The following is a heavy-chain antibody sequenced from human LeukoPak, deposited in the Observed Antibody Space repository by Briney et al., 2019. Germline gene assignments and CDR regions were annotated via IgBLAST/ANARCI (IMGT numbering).Heavy chain of an antibody. D-gene: IGHD5-18*01. V-gene: IGHV3-7*04. CDR2: IKQDGSEK. J-gene: IGHJ4*02. Sequence: HPGGSLRLSCAASEFTFSNYWMNWVSQAPGKGLEWVANIKQDGSEKYYVDSVKGRFTISRDNAKNSLYLQMNSLRAEDTAVYYCARDRRYSYIDYWGQGTLVTVSS. CDR3: ARDRRYSYIDY. CDR1: EFTFSNYW.